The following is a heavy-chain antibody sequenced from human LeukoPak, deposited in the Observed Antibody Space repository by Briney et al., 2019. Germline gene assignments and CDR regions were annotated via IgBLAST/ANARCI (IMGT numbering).Heavy chain of an antibody. D-gene: IGHD3-9*01. Sequence: SETLSLTCTVSGGSLSSSSYYWGWVRQPPGKGLEWIGNIYYSGSTYYNPSLKSRLTISLDTSQRHFSLRLSSVTAADTASYYCTRGSYDVLTGYSTLGEYWGQGTLVTVSS. CDR2: IYYSGST. V-gene: IGHV4-39*02. CDR3: TRGSYDVLTGYSTLGEY. CDR1: GGSLSSSSYY. J-gene: IGHJ4*02.